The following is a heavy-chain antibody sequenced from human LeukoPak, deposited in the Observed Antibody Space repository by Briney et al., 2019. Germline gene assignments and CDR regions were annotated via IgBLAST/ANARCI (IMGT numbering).Heavy chain of an antibody. CDR3: ARRGNMVATEDY. V-gene: IGHV4-39*07. CDR1: GGSISSSSYY. Sequence: SETLSLTCTVSGGSISSSSYYWGWIRQPPGKGLEWIGSIYYTWSTNYNPSLKSRVTISVDTSKNRFSLKLSSVTAADTAVYYCARRGNMVATEDYWGQGTLVTVSS. CDR2: IYYTWST. D-gene: IGHD5-12*01. J-gene: IGHJ4*02.